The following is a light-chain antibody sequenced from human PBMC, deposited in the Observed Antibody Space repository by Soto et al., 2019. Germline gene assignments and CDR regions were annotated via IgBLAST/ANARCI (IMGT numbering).Light chain of an antibody. CDR2: KAS. Sequence: DIQMTQSPSTLSGSVGDRVTITCRASQTISSWLAWYQQKPGKAPKLLIYKASTLKSGVPSRFSGSGSGTEFTLTISNLQPEDFATYYCQQSHSTPITFGQGTRLEI. J-gene: IGKJ5*01. V-gene: IGKV1-5*03. CDR1: QTISSW. CDR3: QQSHSTPIT.